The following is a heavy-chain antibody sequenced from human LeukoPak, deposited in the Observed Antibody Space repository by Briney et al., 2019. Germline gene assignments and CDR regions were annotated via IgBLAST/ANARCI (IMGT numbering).Heavy chain of an antibody. Sequence: SETLSLTCAVSGYSISSGYYWGWIRQPPGKGLEWIGSIYHSGSTYYNPSLKSRLTISVDTSKNQSSLKLCSLPAADPALSYCARQNYGDYAGFDSWAKGQWSPSRQ. CDR1: GYSISSGYY. V-gene: IGHV4-38-2*01. CDR3: ARQNYGDYAGFDS. J-gene: IGHJ3*02. D-gene: IGHD4-17*01. CDR2: IYHSGST.